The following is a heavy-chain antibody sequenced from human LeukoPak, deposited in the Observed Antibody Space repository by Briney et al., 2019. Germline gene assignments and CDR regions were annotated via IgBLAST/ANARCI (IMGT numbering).Heavy chain of an antibody. CDR3: SGGPIQLWIHNGMDV. V-gene: IGHV3-49*04. CDR2: IRSKAYRGTT. CDR1: GFTFGDHA. D-gene: IGHD5-24*01. J-gene: IGHJ6*02. Sequence: GGSLRLSCAASGFTFGDHAMSWVRQAPGKGLEWVGFIRSKAYRGTTEYAASVQGRFTISRDDPKSIVYLEMNSLQTEDTAVYYCSGGPIQLWIHNGMDVWGQGTTVTVSS.